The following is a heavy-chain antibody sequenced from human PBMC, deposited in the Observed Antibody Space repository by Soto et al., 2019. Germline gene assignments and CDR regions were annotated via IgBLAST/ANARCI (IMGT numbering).Heavy chain of an antibody. J-gene: IGHJ5*02. CDR3: ASDSSGRNWFDP. V-gene: IGHV1-69*06. Sequence: VSCEHCVATFRNCGREFGHKAPGQGLEWMGGIIPIFGTANYAQKFQGRVTITADKSTSTAYMELSSLRSEDTAVYYWASDSSGRNWFDPWGQGTMV. CDR1: VATFRNCG. D-gene: IGHD3-22*01. CDR2: IIPIFGTA.